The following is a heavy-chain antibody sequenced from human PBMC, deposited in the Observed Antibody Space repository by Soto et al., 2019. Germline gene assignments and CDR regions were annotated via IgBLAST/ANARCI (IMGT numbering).Heavy chain of an antibody. D-gene: IGHD6-13*01. CDR2: IYYSGST. J-gene: IGHJ4*02. V-gene: IGHV4-30-4*01. CDR3: ARVATGYSSSWANY. Sequence: PSETLSLTCTVSGGSISSGDYYWSWIRQPPGKGLEWIGYIYYSGSTYYNPSLKSRVTISVDTSKNQFSLKLSSVTAADTAVYYCARVATGYSSSWANYWGQGTLVTVSS. CDR1: GGSISSGDYY.